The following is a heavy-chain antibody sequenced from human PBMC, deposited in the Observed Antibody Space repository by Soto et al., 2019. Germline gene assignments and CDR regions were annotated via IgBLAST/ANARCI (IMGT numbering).Heavy chain of an antibody. CDR3: ARDVGNSGYDYSNWFDP. CDR1: GGTFSSYT. J-gene: IGHJ5*02. V-gene: IGHV1-69*08. CDR2: IIPILGIA. D-gene: IGHD5-12*01. Sequence: QVQLVQSGAEVKKPGSSVKVSCKASGGTFSSYTISWVRQAPGQGLEWMGRIIPILGIANSAQKFQGRVTITSDKSTSTAYMELSSLRSEDTAVYYCARDVGNSGYDYSNWFDPWGQGTLVTVSS.